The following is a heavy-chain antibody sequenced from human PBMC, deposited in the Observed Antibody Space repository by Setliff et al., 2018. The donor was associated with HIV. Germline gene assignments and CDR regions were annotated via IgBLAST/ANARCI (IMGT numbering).Heavy chain of an antibody. CDR2: ISSSSYI. CDR3: ARDGSSSWYRYFDY. CDR1: GFTFSSYS. J-gene: IGHJ4*02. Sequence: GGSLRLSCAASGFTFSSYSMHWVRQAPGKGLEWVSSISSSSYIYYADSVKGRFTISRDNAKNSLYLQMNSLRAEDTAVYYCARDGSSSWYRYFDYWGQGTLVTVSS. V-gene: IGHV3-21*01. D-gene: IGHD6-13*01.